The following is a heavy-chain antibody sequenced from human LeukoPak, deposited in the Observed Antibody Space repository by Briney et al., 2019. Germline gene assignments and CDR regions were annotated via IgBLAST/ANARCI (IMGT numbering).Heavy chain of an antibody. D-gene: IGHD7-27*01. J-gene: IGHJ4*02. CDR1: GGTFSSYA. CDR3: VRTPPNWGFDY. Sequence: SVNVSCKASGGTFSSYAISWVRQAPGQGLEWMGGIIPIFGTANYAQKFQGRVTITADESTSTAYMELSSLRSEDTAIYYCVRTPPNWGFDYWGQGTLVTVSS. CDR2: IIPIFGTA. V-gene: IGHV1-69*01.